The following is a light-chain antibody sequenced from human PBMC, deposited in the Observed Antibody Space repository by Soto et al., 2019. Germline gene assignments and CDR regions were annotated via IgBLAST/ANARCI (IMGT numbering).Light chain of an antibody. CDR3: GTWDSSLTTFV. V-gene: IGLV1-51*02. J-gene: IGLJ1*01. CDR1: SSNIGKYY. CDR2: EDD. Sequence: QSVLTQPPSVSAAPGQKVTMSCSGSSSNIGKYYVSWHQQLPGTAPKLLIYEDDKRPSGIPDRFSGSKSGTSATLGITGLQTGDEADYYCGTWDSSLTTFVFVTGTKVTVL.